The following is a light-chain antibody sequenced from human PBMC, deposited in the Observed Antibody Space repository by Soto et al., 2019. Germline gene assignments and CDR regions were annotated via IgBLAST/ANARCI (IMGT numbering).Light chain of an antibody. CDR3: QQYNRYPFT. J-gene: IGKJ3*01. Sequence: DIQMTQSPSTLYASVGDRVTITCRASQSISSWLAWYQQKPGKAPKLLIYKASSLESGVPSRFSGSGSGTEFTLTISSLQPDDFATYYCQQYNRYPFTFGPGTKVDIK. CDR2: KAS. CDR1: QSISSW. V-gene: IGKV1-5*03.